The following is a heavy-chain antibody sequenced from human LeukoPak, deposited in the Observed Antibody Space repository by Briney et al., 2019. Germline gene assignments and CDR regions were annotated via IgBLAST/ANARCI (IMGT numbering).Heavy chain of an antibody. Sequence: GGSLRLSYAASGFTFSSYAMHWVRQAPGKGLEWVAVISYDGSNKYYADSVKGRFTISRDNSKNTLYLQMNSLRAEDTAVYYCARGPVGATDYWGQGTLVTVSS. D-gene: IGHD1-26*01. CDR2: ISYDGSNK. V-gene: IGHV3-30-3*01. J-gene: IGHJ4*02. CDR3: ARGPVGATDY. CDR1: GFTFSSYA.